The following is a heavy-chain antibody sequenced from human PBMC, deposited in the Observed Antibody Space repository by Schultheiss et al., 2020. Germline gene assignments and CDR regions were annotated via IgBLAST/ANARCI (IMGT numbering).Heavy chain of an antibody. CDR1: GGSISSYY. Sequence: SETLSLTCTVSGGSISSYYWSWIRQPPGKGLEWIGYIYYSGTTNYNPSLKSRVTISVDTSKNQFSLKLSSVTAADTAVYYCARERGGEARQYYFDYWGQGTLVTVSS. D-gene: IGHD3-16*01. V-gene: IGHV4-59*12. CDR3: ARERGGEARQYYFDY. CDR2: IYYSGTT. J-gene: IGHJ4*02.